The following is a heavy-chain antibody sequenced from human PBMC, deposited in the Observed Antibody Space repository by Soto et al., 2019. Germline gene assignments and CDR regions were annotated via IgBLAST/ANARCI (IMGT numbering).Heavy chain of an antibody. CDR2: IYYSGST. CDR3: ARGGYDILTGYYTFDY. D-gene: IGHD3-9*01. Sequence: PSETLSLTCTVSGGSISSYYWSWIRQPPGKGLEWIGYIYYSGSTNYNPSLKSRVTISVDTSKNQLSLKLSSVTAADTAVYYCARGGYDILTGYYTFDYWGQGTLVTVSS. V-gene: IGHV4-59*01. CDR1: GGSISSYY. J-gene: IGHJ4*02.